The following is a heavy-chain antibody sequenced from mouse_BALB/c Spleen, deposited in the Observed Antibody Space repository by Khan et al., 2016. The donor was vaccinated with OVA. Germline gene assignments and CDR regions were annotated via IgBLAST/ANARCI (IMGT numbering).Heavy chain of an antibody. CDR2: VSTGGGYT. D-gene: IGHD1-1*01. CDR3: KRVAYYDDSEGFAY. Sequence: VQLKESGGDLVKPGGSLKLSCAASGFTFSTYGMSWVRQTPDKRLEWVATVSTGGGYTYYPDSVKGRFTISRDNAKNTPYLQMSGLKSEDTAMFYCKRVAYYDDSEGFAYWGQGTLVTVSA. V-gene: IGHV5-6*01. CDR1: GFTFSTYG. J-gene: IGHJ3*01.